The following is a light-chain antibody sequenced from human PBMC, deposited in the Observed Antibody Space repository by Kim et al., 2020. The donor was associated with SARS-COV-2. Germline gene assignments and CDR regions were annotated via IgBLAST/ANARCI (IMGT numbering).Light chain of an antibody. CDR1: QSISSNY. Sequence: EIVLTQSPGTLSLSPGERATLSCRASQSISSNYLAWYQQKPGQAPRLLIYGASSRATGIPDRISGSGSGTDFTLTISRLEPEDFAVYYCQQYGSPPGTFGQGTKVDIK. V-gene: IGKV3-20*01. CDR2: GAS. CDR3: QQYGSPPGT. J-gene: IGKJ1*01.